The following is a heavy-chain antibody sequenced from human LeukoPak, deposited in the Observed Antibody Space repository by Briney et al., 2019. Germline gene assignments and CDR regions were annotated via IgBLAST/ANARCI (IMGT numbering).Heavy chain of an antibody. D-gene: IGHD3-10*01. Sequence: GGSLRLSCAASGFTFSSYGMHWVRQAPGKGLEWVSAISGSGGSTYYADSVKGRFTISRDNSKNTLYLQMNSLRAEDTAVYYCAKGTYYYGSGSFLDYWGQGTLVTVSS. V-gene: IGHV3-23*01. CDR1: GFTFSSYG. CDR2: ISGSGGST. J-gene: IGHJ4*02. CDR3: AKGTYYYGSGSFLDY.